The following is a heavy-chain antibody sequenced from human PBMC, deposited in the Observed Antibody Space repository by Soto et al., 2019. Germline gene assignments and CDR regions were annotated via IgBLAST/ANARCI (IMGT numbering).Heavy chain of an antibody. Sequence: QVQLVQSGAEVKKPGSSVKVSCKSSGGTFSTYAISWVRQAPGQGLEWMGGIIPIFGTANYAQKFQGRVTISGDEATTTAYMEMISRRSEDTAVYYCARDEMVVATGSRTWHYYYGMDVWGQGTTVTVSS. CDR1: GGTFSTYA. D-gene: IGHD2-15*01. J-gene: IGHJ6*02. CDR3: ARDEMVVATGSRTWHYYYGMDV. V-gene: IGHV1-69*12. CDR2: IIPIFGTA.